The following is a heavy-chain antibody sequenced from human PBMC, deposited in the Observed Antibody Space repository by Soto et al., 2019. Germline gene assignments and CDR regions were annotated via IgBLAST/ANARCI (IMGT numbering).Heavy chain of an antibody. CDR2: IDVGSANA. D-gene: IGHD3-22*01. Sequence: SVKVSCKTSGFTFSISAVHWVRQARGHRLQWIGWIDVGSANANYAQMLQERVTISRDMFTSTAYMELSSLRPEDTAVYYCARPTYYYDSSGPPAYWGQGTLVTVSS. CDR1: GFTFSISA. J-gene: IGHJ4*02. CDR3: ARPTYYYDSSGPPAY. V-gene: IGHV1-58*01.